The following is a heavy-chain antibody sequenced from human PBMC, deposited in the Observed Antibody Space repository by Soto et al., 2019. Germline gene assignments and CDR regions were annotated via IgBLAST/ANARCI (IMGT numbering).Heavy chain of an antibody. CDR2: IHYSGST. CDR1: GGSISSGGYY. D-gene: IGHD2-2*01. CDR3: ARDFSVDQEGYFDL. Sequence: QVQLQESGPGLVKPSQTLSLTCTVSGGSISSGGYYWSWIRQHPGKGLEWIGYIHYSGSTYYNPSLKSRVTISVHTSKNQFSLNLSSVTAADTAVYYCARDFSVDQEGYFDLWGRGTLVTVSS. J-gene: IGHJ2*01. V-gene: IGHV4-31*03.